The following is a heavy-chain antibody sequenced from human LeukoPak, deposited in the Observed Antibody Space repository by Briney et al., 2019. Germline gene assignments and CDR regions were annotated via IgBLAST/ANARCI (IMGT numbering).Heavy chain of an antibody. CDR1: GGSISSSHYY. V-gene: IGHV4-39*01. J-gene: IGHJ6*03. CDR3: ARQISDYYYYYIDV. Sequence: SETLSLTCTVSGGSISSSHYYWDWIRQPPGKGLEWIGTIYYSGTTYYNPSLESRATISVDASKNQFYLMLNSVTAADTAVYYCARQISDYYYYYIDVWGKGTTVTVSS. CDR2: IYYSGTT. D-gene: IGHD3-3*01.